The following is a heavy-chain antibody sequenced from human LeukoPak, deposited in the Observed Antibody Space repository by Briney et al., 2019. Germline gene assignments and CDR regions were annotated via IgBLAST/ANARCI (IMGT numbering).Heavy chain of an antibody. V-gene: IGHV3-23*01. Sequence: GGSLRLSCAASGFAFSSQAMGWVRQAPGKGLEWVSVIGDSGDPTYYADSVKGRFTISRDNSKNTLYLQMNSLRAEDTALYYCAEDARRSSGWYFFDHWGQGTLVTVSS. J-gene: IGHJ4*02. CDR3: AEDARRSSGWYFFDH. CDR1: GFAFSSQA. CDR2: IGDSGDPT. D-gene: IGHD6-19*01.